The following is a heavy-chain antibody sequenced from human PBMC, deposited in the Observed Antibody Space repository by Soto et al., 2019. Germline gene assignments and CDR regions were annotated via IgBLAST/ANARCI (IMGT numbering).Heavy chain of an antibody. J-gene: IGHJ4*02. CDR3: ARCVVGYVFILGFPVIPPSEGYYFDY. D-gene: IGHD5-12*01. V-gene: IGHV4-31*03. Sequence: SETLSITCTVSGGSISSGGYYWSWIRQHPGKGLEWIVYIYYSGSTYYNPSLKSRVTISLYTSKNHFSLKLSSVTAADTAGYYCARCVVGYVFILGFPVIPPSEGYYFDYGGQGPLVTVSS. CDR1: GGSISSGGYY. CDR2: IYYSGST.